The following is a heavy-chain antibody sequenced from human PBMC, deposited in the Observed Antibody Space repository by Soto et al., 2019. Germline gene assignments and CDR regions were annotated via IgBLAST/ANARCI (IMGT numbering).Heavy chain of an antibody. CDR1: GFTFSSYS. D-gene: IGHD6-13*01. CDR3: AIHPASIAAIGWFDP. J-gene: IGHJ5*02. V-gene: IGHV3-48*01. Sequence: EVQLVESGGGLVQPGGSLRLSCAASGFTFSSYSMNWVRQAPGKGLEWCSYISSSSSTIYYTDSVKGRFTISRDNAKNSLYLQMNRLRAEDTAVYYCAIHPASIAAIGWFDPWGQGTLVTVSS. CDR2: ISSSSSTI.